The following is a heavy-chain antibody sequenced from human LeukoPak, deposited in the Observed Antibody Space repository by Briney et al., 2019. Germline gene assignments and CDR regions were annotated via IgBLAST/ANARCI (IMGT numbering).Heavy chain of an antibody. J-gene: IGHJ6*02. V-gene: IGHV3-33*01. CDR1: GFTFSSYG. Sequence: PGGSLRLSCAASGFTFSSYGMHWVRQAPGKGLEWVAVIWYDGSNKYYGDSVKGRFTISRDNSKNTLYLQMNSLRAEDTAVYYCARDLTVEPDRGPYYYYGMDVWGQGTTVTVSS. CDR3: ARDLTVEPDRGPYYYYGMDV. D-gene: IGHD4-23*01. CDR2: IWYDGSNK.